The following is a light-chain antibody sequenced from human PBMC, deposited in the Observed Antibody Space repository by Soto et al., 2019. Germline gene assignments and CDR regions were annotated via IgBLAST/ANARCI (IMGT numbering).Light chain of an antibody. CDR2: GAS. Sequence: EIVLTPSPGTLSLSPGASATLSRRASQSVSSNFLAWYQQKPGQPPRLLIYGASSRATGIPDRFSGSGSGTDFTLTIDRLEPEDCAVYYCQQYGSSGTVGQGTRLEIK. CDR3: QQYGSSGT. CDR1: QSVSSNF. V-gene: IGKV3-20*01. J-gene: IGKJ5*01.